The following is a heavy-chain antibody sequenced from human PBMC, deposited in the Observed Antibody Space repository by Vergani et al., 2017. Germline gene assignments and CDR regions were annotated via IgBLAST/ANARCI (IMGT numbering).Heavy chain of an antibody. Sequence: EVQLVESGGGLVQPGRSLRLSCAASGFTFDDYAMHWVRQAPGKGLEWVSGISWNSGSIGYADSVKGRFTISRDNAKNSLYLQMNSLRAEDTAVYYCARALTSAYYYGSGSYYGLDYWGQGTLVTVSS. CDR2: ISWNSGSI. V-gene: IGHV3-9*01. CDR3: ARALTSAYYYGSGSYYGLDY. J-gene: IGHJ4*02. D-gene: IGHD3-10*01. CDR1: GFTFDDYA.